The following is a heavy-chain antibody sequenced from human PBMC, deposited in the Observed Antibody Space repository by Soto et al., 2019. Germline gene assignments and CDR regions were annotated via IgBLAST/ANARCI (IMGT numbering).Heavy chain of an antibody. CDR2: VSTSSEYI. D-gene: IGHD1-26*01. CDR1: GITVSSHT. V-gene: IGHV3-21*01. CDR3: ARDLRSVSYYDPDAFDI. J-gene: IGHJ3*02. Sequence: GGSLRLSCAASGITVSSHTMNWVRQAPGKGLEWVSSVSTSSEYIHYADSVKGRFTISRDNARNSLYLQMNSLRAEDTALYYCARDLRSVSYYDPDAFDIWGQGTVVTVSS.